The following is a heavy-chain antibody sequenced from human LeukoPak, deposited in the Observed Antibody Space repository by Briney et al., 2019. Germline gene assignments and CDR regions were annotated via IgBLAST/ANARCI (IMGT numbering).Heavy chain of an antibody. D-gene: IGHD1-7*01. J-gene: IGHJ5*02. CDR2: IKPDGSDT. CDR3: VRGTRLADR. Sequence: GGSLSLSCVASDFTFTNSWMSWVRQAPGKGLEWVADIKPDGSDTGYVDSVKGRLTISRDNAKNSLYLQMDSLRVEDTAVYYCVRGTRLADRWGQGTLVTVSS. CDR1: DFTFTNSW. V-gene: IGHV3-7*01.